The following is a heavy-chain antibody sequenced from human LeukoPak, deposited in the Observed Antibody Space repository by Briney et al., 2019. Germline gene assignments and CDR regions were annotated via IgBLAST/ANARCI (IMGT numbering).Heavy chain of an antibody. CDR3: ARRPYYGLDV. CDR1: GFTFSSFP. J-gene: IGHJ6*02. CDR2: ISYEGSNK. Sequence: GRSLRLSCVASGFTFSSFPMHWVRQAPGKGLGWVAIISYEGSNKFYADSVKGRFTISRDQSKNTLYLQMNGLRAEDSAVYFCARRPYYGLDVWGQGTTVTVSS. D-gene: IGHD6-6*01. V-gene: IGHV3-30-3*01.